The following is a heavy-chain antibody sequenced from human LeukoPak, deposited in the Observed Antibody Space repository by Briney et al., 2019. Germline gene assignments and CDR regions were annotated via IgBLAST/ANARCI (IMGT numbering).Heavy chain of an antibody. CDR2: NIPILGIA. CDR3: ARDSPYEKYHSD. CDR1: GGTFSSYT. D-gene: IGHD3-3*01. J-gene: IGHJ4*02. Sequence: GASVEVSCKASGGTFSSYTISWVRQASGQGLEWMGRNIPILGIANYAQKFQGRVTITADKSTSTAYMELSRLRSEDTAVYYCARDSPYEKYHSDLGRGTLVTVSS. V-gene: IGHV1-69*04.